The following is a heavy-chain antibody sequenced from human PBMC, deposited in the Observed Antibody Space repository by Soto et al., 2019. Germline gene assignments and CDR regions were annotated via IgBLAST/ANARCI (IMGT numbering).Heavy chain of an antibody. V-gene: IGHV5-51*01. Sequence: RGASLKISCKCSGYSFSNYWMPWLRQMHGKGLEWMGITYPGDSQAISSRSFQGQVTRSAEKSIRTPYLQWSSLKAPANARYYNARPYSGCPIDPFDVWGKGTRVTVSS. J-gene: IGHJ3*01. CDR1: GYSFSNYW. CDR3: ARPYSGCPIDPFDV. D-gene: IGHD1-26*01. CDR2: TYPGDSQA.